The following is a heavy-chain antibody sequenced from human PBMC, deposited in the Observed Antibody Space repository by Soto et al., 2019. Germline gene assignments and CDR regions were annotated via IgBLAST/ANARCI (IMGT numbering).Heavy chain of an antibody. J-gene: IGHJ4*02. CDR1: GFTFSVYA. CDR3: AKALYGGFTY. CDR2: ISGSGDST. D-gene: IGHD3-10*01. Sequence: EVRLLESGGGLVQPGGSLRLSCAASGFTFSVYAMSWVRQAPGKGLEWVSGISGSGDSTRYADSVKGRFTVSRDNSKIMLYLQTNSLRAEDTAIYYCAKALYGGFTYWGQGTLVTVSS. V-gene: IGHV3-23*01.